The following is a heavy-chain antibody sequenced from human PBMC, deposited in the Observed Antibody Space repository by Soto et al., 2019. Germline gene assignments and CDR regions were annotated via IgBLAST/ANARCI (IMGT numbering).Heavy chain of an antibody. CDR1: GFTIENSV. CDR2: ITGAGDGT. Sequence: EVQLVESGGGLVQPGGSLRLSCVASGFTIENSVMHWVRQTPGKGLMSVSSITGAGDGTLYADSVQGRFTISRDNAKNTVYLHMTGLRVEETAVYYCARAQKWRQLSLNVFDLWGQGTTVTVSS. D-gene: IGHD5-18*01. CDR3: ARAQKWRQLSLNVFDL. J-gene: IGHJ3*01. V-gene: IGHV3-74*01.